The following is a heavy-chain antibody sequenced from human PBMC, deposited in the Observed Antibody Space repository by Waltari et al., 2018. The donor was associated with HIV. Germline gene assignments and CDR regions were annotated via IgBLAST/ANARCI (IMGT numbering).Heavy chain of an antibody. V-gene: IGHV3-21*01. CDR1: GLTSQRPR. CDR3: ARDSRDNSWSLNFFDP. Sequence: EGQFVESGVAPVKPGGPLRLPCTASGLTSQRPRLTSVRQAPGKGLEWISSISSSGTFTHYADSVKGRFTISRDNANKSVYLQMNSLRAEDTAVYYCARDSRDNSWSLNFFDPWGQGTLVTVSS. J-gene: IGHJ5*02. D-gene: IGHD6-13*01. CDR2: ISSSGTFT.